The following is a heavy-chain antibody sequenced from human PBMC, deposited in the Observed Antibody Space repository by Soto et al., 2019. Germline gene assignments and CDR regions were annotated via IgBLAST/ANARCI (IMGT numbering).Heavy chain of an antibody. Sequence: GGSLRLSCAASGFTFSTYSMNWVRQAPGKGLEWVSYISSSSSTIYYADSVKGRFTISGDNSKNTLYLQMNSLRAEDTAAYYCAKAKLRDNTGYVFDHWGQGTLVTVSS. D-gene: IGHD3-22*01. V-gene: IGHV3-48*01. CDR3: AKAKLRDNTGYVFDH. CDR1: GFTFSTYS. J-gene: IGHJ4*02. CDR2: ISSSSSTI.